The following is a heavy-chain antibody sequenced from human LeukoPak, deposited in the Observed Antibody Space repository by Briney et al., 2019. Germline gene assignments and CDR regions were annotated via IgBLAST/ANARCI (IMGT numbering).Heavy chain of an antibody. CDR3: ARGVGKLGINNYYYGMDV. J-gene: IGHJ6*04. V-gene: IGHV4-34*01. CDR2: INHSGST. D-gene: IGHD7-27*01. Sequence: PSETLSLTCAVYGGSFSDYYWIWICQPPGKGLEWIGEINHSGSTNYNPSLKSRVTISVDTSKNQFSLRLSSVTAADTAVYYCARGVGKLGINNYYYGMDVWGKGTTVTVSS. CDR1: GGSFSDYY.